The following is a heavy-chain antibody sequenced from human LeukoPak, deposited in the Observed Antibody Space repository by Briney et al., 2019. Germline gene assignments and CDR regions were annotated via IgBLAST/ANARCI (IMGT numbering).Heavy chain of an antibody. CDR1: GGTFSSYT. J-gene: IGHJ4*02. V-gene: IGHV1-69*02. D-gene: IGHD2-2*02. Sequence: SVKVSCKASGGTFSSYTISWVLQAPGQGLEWMGRIIPILGIANYAQEFQGRVTITADKSTSTAYMELSSLRSEDTAVYYCARVELGYCSSTSCYTPYYFDYWGQGTLVTVSS. CDR3: ARVELGYCSSTSCYTPYYFDY. CDR2: IIPILGIA.